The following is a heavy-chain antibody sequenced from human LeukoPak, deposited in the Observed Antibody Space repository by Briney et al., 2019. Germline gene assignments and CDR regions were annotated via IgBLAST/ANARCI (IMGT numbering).Heavy chain of an antibody. CDR3: ARDFHRYCYDCGDYYTTFDI. Sequence: TSETPSLTCTVSGGSISSSSYYWGWIRQPPGKGLEWIGSIYYSGSTYYNPSLKSRVTISVDTSKNQFSLKLSSVTAADTAVYYCARDFHRYCYDCGDYYTTFDIWGQGTMVTVSS. CDR2: IYYSGST. CDR1: GGSISSSSYY. V-gene: IGHV4-39*07. D-gene: IGHD3-22*01. J-gene: IGHJ3*02.